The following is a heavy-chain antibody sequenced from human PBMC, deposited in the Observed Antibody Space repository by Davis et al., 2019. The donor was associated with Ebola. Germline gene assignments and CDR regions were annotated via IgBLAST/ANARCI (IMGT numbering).Heavy chain of an antibody. V-gene: IGHV3-9*01. Sequence: SLKISCAVSGFSFGDYAMHWVRQAPGNRLALVSSISWISGTRDYADSVRGRFTISRDNAKSSLFLQMHTVRPDDTAVYFCAKDMAARYSSSSSGMEVWGQGTKVTVSS. CDR1: GFSFGDYA. J-gene: IGHJ6*02. CDR3: AKDMAARYSSSSSGMEV. CDR2: ISWISGTR. D-gene: IGHD6-6*01.